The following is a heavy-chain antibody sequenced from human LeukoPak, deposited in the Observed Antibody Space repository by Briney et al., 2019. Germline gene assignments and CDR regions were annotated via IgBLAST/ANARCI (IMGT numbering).Heavy chain of an antibody. CDR1: GFTFSSYS. V-gene: IGHV3-48*04. Sequence: PGGSLRLSCAASGFTFSSYSMNWVRQAPGEGLEWVSYISSSSSTIYYADSVKGRFTISRDNAKNSLYLQMNSLRAEDTAVYYCARILVGATKDYWGQGTLVTVSS. CDR3: ARILVGATKDY. J-gene: IGHJ4*02. CDR2: ISSSSSTI. D-gene: IGHD1-26*01.